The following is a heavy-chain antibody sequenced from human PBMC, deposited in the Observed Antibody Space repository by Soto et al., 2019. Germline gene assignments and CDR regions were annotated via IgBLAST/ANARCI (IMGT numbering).Heavy chain of an antibody. D-gene: IGHD5-18*01. CDR2: ISSSSSYI. CDR3: ARDQPGYSYGYGLGY. CDR1: GFTFSSYS. V-gene: IGHV3-21*01. J-gene: IGHJ4*02. Sequence: EVQLVESGGGLVKPGGSLRLSCAASGFTFSSYSMNWVRQAPGKGLEWVSSISSSSSYIYYADSVKGRFTISRDNAKNSLYLQMNSLRAEETAVYYFARDQPGYSYGYGLGYWCQGTLVSVSS.